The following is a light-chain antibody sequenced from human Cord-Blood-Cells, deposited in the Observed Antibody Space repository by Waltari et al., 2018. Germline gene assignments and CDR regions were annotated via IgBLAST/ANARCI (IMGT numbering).Light chain of an antibody. J-gene: IGKJ5*01. Sequence: EIVLTQSPGTLSLSPGERATLSCRARQSVSTSYLAWYQQKPGQAPRLLIYGASSRATGIPYRCSCSGSWTDFPLTVSRRDPEDFAVYYWQQYGSSRSITFGQGTRLESK. V-gene: IGKV3-20*01. CDR1: QSVSTSY. CDR3: QQYGSSRSIT. CDR2: GAS.